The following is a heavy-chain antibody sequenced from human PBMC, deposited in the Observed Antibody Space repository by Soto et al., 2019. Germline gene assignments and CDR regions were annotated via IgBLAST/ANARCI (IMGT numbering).Heavy chain of an antibody. D-gene: IGHD6-19*01. CDR3: AKGHHSGWLRQDFDY. V-gene: IGHV3-23*01. Sequence: ESGGGLVQPGGSLRLSCAASGFTFSSYAMSWVRQAPGKGLEWVSVISGSGDNTYYADSVKGRFTISRDNSKNTVNLQMNSLRAEDTAVYYCAKGHHSGWLRQDFDYWGQGTLVTVSS. J-gene: IGHJ4*02. CDR1: GFTFSSYA. CDR2: ISGSGDNT.